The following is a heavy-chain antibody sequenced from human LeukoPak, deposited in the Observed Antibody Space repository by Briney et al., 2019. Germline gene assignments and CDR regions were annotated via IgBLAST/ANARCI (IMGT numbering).Heavy chain of an antibody. CDR2: IWYDGSNK. Sequence: GGSLRLSCAASGFTFSSCGMRWVRQARGKGREWVAVIWYDGSNKYYADSVKGRFPISRDNSKNSLYLQMNSLRPEDTAVYYSARGSTWLDYSGQRTLLTVS. CDR3: ARGSTWLDY. CDR1: GFTFSSCG. J-gene: IGHJ4*02. V-gene: IGHV3-33*01.